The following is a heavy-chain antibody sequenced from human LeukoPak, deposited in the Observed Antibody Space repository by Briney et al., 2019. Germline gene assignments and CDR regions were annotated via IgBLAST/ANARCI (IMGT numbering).Heavy chain of an antibody. CDR3: ARADCSGGSCYGHYYFDY. CDR1: GGSISSGGYY. D-gene: IGHD2-15*01. J-gene: IGHJ4*02. V-gene: IGHV4-31*03. Sequence: SETLSLTCTVSGGSISSGGYYWSWIRQHPGKGLEWIGYIYYSGSTYYNPSLKSRVTISVDTSKNQFSLKLSSVTAADTAVYYCARADCSGGSCYGHYYFDYWGQGTLVTVSS. CDR2: IYYSGST.